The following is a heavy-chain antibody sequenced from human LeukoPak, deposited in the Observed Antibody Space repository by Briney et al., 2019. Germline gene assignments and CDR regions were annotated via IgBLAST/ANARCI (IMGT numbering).Heavy chain of an antibody. CDR3: ARDKAGYCGGGSCP. D-gene: IGHD2-15*01. CDR1: GFTFSSYW. J-gene: IGHJ5*02. Sequence: GSLRLSCAASGFTFSSYWMHWVRQAPGEGLVCVSRINTDGSSASYADSVKGRFTISRDNAKNTVYLQMNSLRVEDTAVYYCARDKAGYCGGGSCPWGQGTLVTVSS. V-gene: IGHV3-74*01. CDR2: INTDGSSA.